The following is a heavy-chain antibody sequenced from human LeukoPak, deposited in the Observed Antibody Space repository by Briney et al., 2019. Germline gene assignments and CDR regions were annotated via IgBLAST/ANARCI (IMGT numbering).Heavy chain of an antibody. J-gene: IGHJ4*02. Sequence: ASVKVSCKASGYTFTGHYMHWVRQAPGQGRKWMGWINPNNGGTNYAQKFQGRVTMTRDTSISTAYMELSRLRSDDTAVYYCARGYALYSGRYIDFDYWGQGTLVTVSS. CDR2: INPNNGGT. CDR1: GYTFTGHY. V-gene: IGHV1-2*02. D-gene: IGHD1-26*01. CDR3: ARGYALYSGRYIDFDY.